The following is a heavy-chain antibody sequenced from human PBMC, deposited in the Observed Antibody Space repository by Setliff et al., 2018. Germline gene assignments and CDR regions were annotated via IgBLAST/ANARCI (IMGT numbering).Heavy chain of an antibody. Sequence: ASVKVSCKASGHTFTTYAMSWMRQAPGQGLEWMGWINTNTGNPSYAQGFTGRFVFSLDTSVSTAYLQINSLEAEDTAVYYCARGSGTYASSSRVFHYWGQGTLVTVSS. CDR3: ARGSGTYASSSRVFHY. CDR2: INTNTGNP. V-gene: IGHV7-4-1*02. CDR1: GHTFTTYA. D-gene: IGHD6-6*01. J-gene: IGHJ4*02.